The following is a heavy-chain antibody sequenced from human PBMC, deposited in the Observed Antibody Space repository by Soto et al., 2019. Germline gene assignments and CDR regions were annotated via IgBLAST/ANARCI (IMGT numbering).Heavy chain of an antibody. CDR3: AGAAYNYGPFDS. CDR2: IYTTVSS. Sequence: QVQLQESGPGLVKPSETLSLTCTFSGDSTSTYSWNWIRQPAGKGLEWIGRIYTTVSSNYNPSLESRKAISVDTSKKQFFLKLSSVTAADTAVYYCAGAAYNYGPFDSWCQGTLVTVSS. J-gene: IGHJ4*02. CDR1: GDSTSTYS. D-gene: IGHD5-18*01. V-gene: IGHV4-4*07.